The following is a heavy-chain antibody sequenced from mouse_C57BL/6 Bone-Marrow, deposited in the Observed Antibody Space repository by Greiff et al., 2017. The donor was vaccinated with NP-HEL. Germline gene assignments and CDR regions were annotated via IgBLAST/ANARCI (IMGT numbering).Heavy chain of an antibody. J-gene: IGHJ2*01. CDR3: TRSNFPYYYGSSYGGY. Sequence: QVQLKQSGAELVRPGASVTLSCKASGYTFTDYEMHWVKQTPVHGLEWIGAIDPETGGTAYNQKFKGKAILTADKSSSTAYMELRSLTSEDSAVYYCTRSNFPYYYGSSYGGYWGQGTTLTVSS. V-gene: IGHV1-15*01. CDR1: GYTFTDYE. CDR2: IDPETGGT. D-gene: IGHD1-1*01.